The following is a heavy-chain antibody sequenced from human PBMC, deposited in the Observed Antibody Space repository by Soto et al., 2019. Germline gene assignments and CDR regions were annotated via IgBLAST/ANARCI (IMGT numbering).Heavy chain of an antibody. Sequence: GGSLRLSCAASEFSRSDYWMHWVFQAPGKGLMWVSRINTDVRTASYADSVKCRFTISRDTAKNTLDLQLNSLRADDTAVSYCSRQTYKSFYFAYWGQGILVTVSS. CDR3: SRQTYKSFYFAY. D-gene: IGHD1-1*01. J-gene: IGHJ4*02. CDR1: EFSRSDYW. CDR2: INTDVRTA. V-gene: IGHV3-74*01.